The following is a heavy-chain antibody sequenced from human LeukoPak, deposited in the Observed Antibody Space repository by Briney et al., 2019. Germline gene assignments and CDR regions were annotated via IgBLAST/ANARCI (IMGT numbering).Heavy chain of an antibody. Sequence: NASETLSLTCTVSGGSISSGGYYWSWIRQPPGKGLEWIGEINHSGSTNYNPSLKSRVTISVDTSKNQFSLKLSSVTAADTAVYYCARGRTRSGYYGYWGQGTLVTVSS. CDR1: GGSISSGGYY. D-gene: IGHD3-22*01. V-gene: IGHV4-39*07. J-gene: IGHJ4*02. CDR3: ARGRTRSGYYGY. CDR2: INHSGST.